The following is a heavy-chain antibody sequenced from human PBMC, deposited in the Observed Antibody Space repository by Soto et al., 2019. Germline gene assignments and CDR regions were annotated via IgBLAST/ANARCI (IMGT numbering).Heavy chain of an antibody. CDR3: ATSVGIAPTGEDGMDV. J-gene: IGHJ6*02. CDR2: IWYDGSNK. Sequence: GGSLRLSCAASGFTFSSYGMHWVRQAPGKGLEWVAVIWYDGSNKYYADSVKGRFTISRDNSKNTLYLQMNSLRAEDTAVYYCATSVGIAPTGEDGMDVWGQGTSVTVSS. D-gene: IGHD2-8*02. V-gene: IGHV3-33*01. CDR1: GFTFSSYG.